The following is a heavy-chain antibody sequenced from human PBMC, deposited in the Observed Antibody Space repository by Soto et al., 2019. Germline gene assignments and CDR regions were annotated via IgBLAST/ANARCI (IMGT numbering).Heavy chain of an antibody. J-gene: IGHJ5*02. CDR2: IYYSGST. CDR3: ARHRYYYDSSGYYFNWFDP. CDR1: GGSISSSSYY. Sequence: NPSETLSLTCTVSGGSISSSSYYWGWIRQPPGKGLEWIGSIYYSGSTYYNPSLKSRVTISVDTSKNQFSLKLSSVTAADTAVYYCARHRYYYDSSGYYFNWFDPWGQGTLVTVSS. V-gene: IGHV4-39*01. D-gene: IGHD3-22*01.